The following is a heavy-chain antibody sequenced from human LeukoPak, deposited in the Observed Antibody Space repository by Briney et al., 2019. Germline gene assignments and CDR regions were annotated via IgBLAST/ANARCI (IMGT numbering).Heavy chain of an antibody. CDR2: IIPIFGTA. D-gene: IGHD2-2*01. V-gene: IGHV1-69*01. J-gene: IGHJ6*04. Sequence: SVRVSCKASGGTFSSYAISWVRQAPGQGLEWMGGIIPIFGTANYAQKFQGRVTITADESTSTAYMELSSLRSEDTAVYYCARDRFYCSSTSCYGYGMDVWGKGTTVTVSS. CDR1: GGTFSSYA. CDR3: ARDRFYCSSTSCYGYGMDV.